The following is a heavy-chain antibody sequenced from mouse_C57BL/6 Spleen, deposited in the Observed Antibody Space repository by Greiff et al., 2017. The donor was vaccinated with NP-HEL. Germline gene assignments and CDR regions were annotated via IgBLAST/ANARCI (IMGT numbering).Heavy chain of an antibody. CDR1: GFTFSDYG. Sequence: EVQGVESGGGLVKPGGSLKLSCAASGFTFSDYGMHRVRQAPEKGLEWVAYISSGSSTIYYADTVKGRFTISRDNAKNTLFLQMTSLRSEDTAMYYCARSYYYGSSPAWFAYWGQGTLVTVSA. D-gene: IGHD1-1*01. CDR2: ISSGSSTI. J-gene: IGHJ3*01. V-gene: IGHV5-17*01. CDR3: ARSYYYGSSPAWFAY.